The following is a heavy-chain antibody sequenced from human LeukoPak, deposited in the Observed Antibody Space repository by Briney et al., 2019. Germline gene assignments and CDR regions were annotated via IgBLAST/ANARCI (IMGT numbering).Heavy chain of an antibody. CDR2: ISSSSSYI. V-gene: IGHV3-21*01. CDR1: GFTVSSNS. J-gene: IGHJ4*02. D-gene: IGHD2-15*01. Sequence: PGGSLRLSCTVSGFTVSSNSMSWVRQAPGKGLEWVSSISSSSSYIYYADSVKGRFTISRDNAKNSLYLQMNSLRAEDTAVYYCAREGAVICSGGSCPFDYWGQGTLVTVSS. CDR3: AREGAVICSGGSCPFDY.